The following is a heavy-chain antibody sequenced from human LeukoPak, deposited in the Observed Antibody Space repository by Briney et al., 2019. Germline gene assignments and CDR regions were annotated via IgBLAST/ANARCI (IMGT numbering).Heavy chain of an antibody. D-gene: IGHD1-26*01. J-gene: IGHJ4*02. V-gene: IGHV1-69*06. CDR2: ITPIFGTA. Sequence: ASVKVSCKASGGTFSSYAISWVRQAPGQGLEWMGGITPIFGTANYAQKFQGRVTITADKSTSTAYMELSSLRSEDTAVYYCARATWSYNYYDYWGQGTLVTVSS. CDR1: GGTFSSYA. CDR3: ARATWSYNYYDY.